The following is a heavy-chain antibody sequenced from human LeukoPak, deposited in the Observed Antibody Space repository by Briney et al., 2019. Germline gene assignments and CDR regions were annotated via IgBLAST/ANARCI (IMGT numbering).Heavy chain of an antibody. V-gene: IGHV4-59*01. Sequence: PSETLSLTCTVSGGSISSYYWNWIRQPPGKRLEWIGYIYYSGSTNYNPSLKSRVTISVDTSKNQFSLKLSSVTAADTAVYFCARDGALPGGGDYLFDYWGQGTLVTVSS. D-gene: IGHD2-21*02. CDR3: ARDGALPGGGDYLFDY. CDR1: GGSISSYY. CDR2: IYYSGST. J-gene: IGHJ4*02.